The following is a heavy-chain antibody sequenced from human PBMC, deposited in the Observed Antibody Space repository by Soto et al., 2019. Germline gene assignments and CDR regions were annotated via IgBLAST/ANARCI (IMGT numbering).Heavy chain of an antibody. CDR2: IYDIWSS. CDR1: CCSVSSGSHY. Sequence: QVQLQESGPGLVKPSDTLSLSCSVSCCSVSSGSHYWSWIRQPPGKGLEWIGFIYDIWSSHYNPSLKSRVTISLNTSKHQFSLKLSSVTAADTAVYYFAVRSGQGWFDPWGQGNLVTVSS. D-gene: IGHD2-15*01. V-gene: IGHV4-61*01. CDR3: AVRSGQGWFDP. J-gene: IGHJ5*01.